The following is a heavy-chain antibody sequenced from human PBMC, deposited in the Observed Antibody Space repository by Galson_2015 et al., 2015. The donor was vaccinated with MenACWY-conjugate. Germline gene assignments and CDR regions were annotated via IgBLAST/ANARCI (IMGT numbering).Heavy chain of an antibody. CDR3: ARHPPGGRGMDV. V-gene: IGHV5-51*01. CDR1: GYIFTTYW. J-gene: IGHJ6*02. CDR2: ISPGDSNT. D-gene: IGHD1-26*01. Sequence: QSGAEVKKPGESLKISCKASGYIFTTYWIAWVRQMPGKGLEWMGLISPGDSNTRYSPSFQGQVTISADKSISTAYLQWSSLKASDTAMYYCARHPPGGRGMDVWGQGTTVTASS.